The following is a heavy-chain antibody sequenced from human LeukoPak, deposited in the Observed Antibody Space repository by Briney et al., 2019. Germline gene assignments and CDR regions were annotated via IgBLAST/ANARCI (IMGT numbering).Heavy chain of an antibody. CDR3: ARATLWDSSGYYHPNFDY. CDR2: IYYSGST. J-gene: IGHJ4*02. CDR1: GVSISSYY. V-gene: IGHV4-59*01. D-gene: IGHD3-22*01. Sequence: SETLSLTCTVSGVSISSYYWSWIRQPPGKGLEWIGYIYYSGSTNYNPSLKSRVTISVDTSKNQFSLKLSSVTAVDTAVYYCARATLWDSSGYYHPNFDYWGQGTLVTVSS.